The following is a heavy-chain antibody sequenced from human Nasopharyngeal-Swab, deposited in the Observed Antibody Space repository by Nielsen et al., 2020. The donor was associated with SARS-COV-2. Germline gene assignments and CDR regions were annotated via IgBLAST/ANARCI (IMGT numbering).Heavy chain of an antibody. CDR3: AREVGEGYYYYYGMDV. Sequence: GESLKISCAASGFTFSRHTMTWVRQAPGKGLEWVSGISDSGGSTTYADSVKGRFTISRDNAKNSLYLQMNSLRDEDTAVYYCAREVGEGYYYYYGMDVWGQGTTVTVSS. CDR2: ISDSGGST. CDR1: GFTFSRHT. J-gene: IGHJ6*02. D-gene: IGHD2-15*01. V-gene: IGHV3-23*01.